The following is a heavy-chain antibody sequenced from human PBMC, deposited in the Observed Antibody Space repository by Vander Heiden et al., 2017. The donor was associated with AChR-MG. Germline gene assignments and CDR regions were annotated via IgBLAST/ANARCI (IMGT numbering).Heavy chain of an antibody. V-gene: IGHV4-39*01. CDR1: GDSISSSSYY. D-gene: IGHD3-10*01. CDR2: IHHSGST. J-gene: IGHJ4*02. CDR3: ARHRVRSAHPFLDY. Sequence: QLQLQESGPGLVKPSETLSLTCIASGDSISSSSYYWGWIRQPPGKGLQWIGNIHHSGSTYYNPSLKSRVTISVDTSKNHFSLQLTSVTAADTAVYYCARHRVRSAHPFLDYWGQGSLVTVSS.